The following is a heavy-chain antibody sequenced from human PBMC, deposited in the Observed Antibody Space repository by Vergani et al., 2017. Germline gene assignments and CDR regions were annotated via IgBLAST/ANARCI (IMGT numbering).Heavy chain of an antibody. Sequence: QVQLVQSGAEVKKPGSSVKVSCKASGGTFSSYAISWVRQAPGQGLEWMGIINPSDGHTNYAQKFQGRFTMTRDTSTSTVYMELSSLRSEDTAIYYCARGDYGILTGYRYWGQGTLVTVSA. V-gene: IGHV1-46*03. D-gene: IGHD3-9*01. CDR3: ARGDYGILTGYRY. CDR1: GGTFSSYA. J-gene: IGHJ4*02. CDR2: INPSDGHT.